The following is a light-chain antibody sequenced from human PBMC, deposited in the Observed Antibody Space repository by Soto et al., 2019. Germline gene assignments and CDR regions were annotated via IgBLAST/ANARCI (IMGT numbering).Light chain of an antibody. J-gene: IGKJ3*01. CDR2: DAS. CDR3: QHGSKWIT. V-gene: IGKV3-11*01. CDR1: QSVTSY. Sequence: EIVLTQSPATLSLSPGEIAIRSCRASQSVTSYLACYQPKPGQAPRLLIYDASNRATGIPARFSGSGSGTDFTLTISSVAPEDFAVYYCQHGSKWITFGPGTEVDIK.